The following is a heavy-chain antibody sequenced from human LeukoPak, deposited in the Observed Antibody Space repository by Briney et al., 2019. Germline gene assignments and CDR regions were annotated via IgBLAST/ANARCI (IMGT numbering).Heavy chain of an antibody. CDR1: GFTFSDYY. V-gene: IGHV3-11*01. CDR3: AKDPSSHLLRFYY. CDR2: ISSSGSTI. Sequence: GGSLRLSCAASGFTFSDYYMSWIRQAPGKGLEWVSYISSSGSTIYYADSVKGRFTISRDNSKNTLYLQMNSLRAEDTAVYYCAKDPSSHLLRFYYWGQGTLVTVSS. D-gene: IGHD2-2*01. J-gene: IGHJ4*02.